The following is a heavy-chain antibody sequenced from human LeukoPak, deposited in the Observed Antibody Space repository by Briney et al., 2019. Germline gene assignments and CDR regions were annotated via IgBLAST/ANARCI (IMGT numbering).Heavy chain of an antibody. Sequence: PGGSLRLSCAASGFTFSSYGIHWVRQAPGKGLEWVAFIRYDGRNKYYADSVKGRFTISRDDSKNTLYLQMNSLRAEDTAVYYCAKDIWTTAYYSLPFDYWGQGTLVTVSS. CDR2: IRYDGRNK. D-gene: IGHD3-9*01. V-gene: IGHV3-30*02. CDR3: AKDIWTTAYYSLPFDY. CDR1: GFTFSSYG. J-gene: IGHJ4*02.